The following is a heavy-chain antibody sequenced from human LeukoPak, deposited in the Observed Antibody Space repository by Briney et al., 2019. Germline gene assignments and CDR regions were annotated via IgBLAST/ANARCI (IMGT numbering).Heavy chain of an antibody. J-gene: IGHJ5*02. CDR2: IYPGDSDT. Sequence: GESLKISRKGSGYSFTSYWIGWVRQMPGKGLEWMGIIYPGDSDTRYSPSFQGQVTISADKSISTAYLQWNSLKASDTAMYYCARQEYCSGASCYTWFDPWGQGTLVTVSS. D-gene: IGHD2-15*01. V-gene: IGHV5-51*01. CDR1: GYSFTSYW. CDR3: ARQEYCSGASCYTWFDP.